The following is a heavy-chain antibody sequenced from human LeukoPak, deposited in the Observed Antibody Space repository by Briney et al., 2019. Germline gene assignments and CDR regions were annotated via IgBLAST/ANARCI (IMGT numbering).Heavy chain of an antibody. CDR1: GFTFSDYW. J-gene: IGHJ6*03. CDR2: IKEDGSDK. V-gene: IGHV3-7*01. D-gene: IGHD2-21*01. Sequence: GGSLRLSCAGSGFTFSDYWMTWVRQAPGKGLEWVSNIKEDGSDKQYVDSEKGRFTISRDNSKNTLYLQMNSLRAEDTAVYYCAKALRLADYYYYYMDVWGKGTTVTVSS. CDR3: AKALRLADYYYYYMDV.